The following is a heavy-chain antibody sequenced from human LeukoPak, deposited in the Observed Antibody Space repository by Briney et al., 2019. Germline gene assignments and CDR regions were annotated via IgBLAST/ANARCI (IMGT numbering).Heavy chain of an antibody. Sequence: PGGSLRLSCAASGFTFSSYGMHWVRQAPGKGLEWVAFIRYDGSNKYYADSVKGRFTISRDNSKNTLYLQMNSLRAEDTAVYYCAKEFNYDILTGYYLGLYYYYGMDVWGQGTTVTVSS. V-gene: IGHV3-30*02. CDR3: AKEFNYDILTGYYLGLYYYYGMDV. CDR1: GFTFSSYG. CDR2: IRYDGSNK. J-gene: IGHJ6*02. D-gene: IGHD3-9*01.